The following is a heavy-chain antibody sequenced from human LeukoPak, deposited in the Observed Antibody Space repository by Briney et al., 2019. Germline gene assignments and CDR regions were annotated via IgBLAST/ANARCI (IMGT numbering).Heavy chain of an antibody. J-gene: IGHJ1*01. D-gene: IGHD3-22*01. V-gene: IGHV1-2*02. CDR2: INPDSGGT. Sequence: ASVKVSCKASGYSFTGHYLQWVRQAPGQGLEWMGWINPDSGGTNSAQKFQGRVTMTRDTSISTAYMELSSLRSDDTAVYYCARVWNYHDSSGYLEYFQDWGQGTLVTVPS. CDR3: ARVWNYHDSSGYLEYFQD. CDR1: GYSFTGHY.